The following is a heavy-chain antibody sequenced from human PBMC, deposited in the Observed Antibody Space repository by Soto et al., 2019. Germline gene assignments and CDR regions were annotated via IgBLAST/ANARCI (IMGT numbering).Heavy chain of an antibody. J-gene: IGHJ4*02. V-gene: IGHV4-34*01. CDR1: GGSFSGYY. CDR2: INHSGST. CDR3: ARGRRSRYYFSYYFDY. D-gene: IGHD3-22*01. Sequence: PSETLSLTCAVYGGSFSGYYWSWIRQPPGKGLEWIGEINHSGSTNYNPSLKSRVTISVDTSKNQFSVKLSSVTAADTAVYYCARGRRSRYYFSYYFDYWGQGTLVTVSS.